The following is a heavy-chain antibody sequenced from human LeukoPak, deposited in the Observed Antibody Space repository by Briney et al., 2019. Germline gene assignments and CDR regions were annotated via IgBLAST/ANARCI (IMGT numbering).Heavy chain of an antibody. V-gene: IGHV4-59*01. CDR3: ARSGYCSSTSCPPAHYYYYMDV. D-gene: IGHD2-2*01. J-gene: IGHJ6*03. CDR1: GGSIISYY. CDR2: IYYSGGT. Sequence: SETLSLTCTVAGGSIISYYWSWIRQPPGKGLEGMGYIYYSGGTNYNPSLKSRVTISVDTSKNQFSLKLSSVTAADTAVYYCARSGYCSSTSCPPAHYYYYMDVWGKGTTVTVSS.